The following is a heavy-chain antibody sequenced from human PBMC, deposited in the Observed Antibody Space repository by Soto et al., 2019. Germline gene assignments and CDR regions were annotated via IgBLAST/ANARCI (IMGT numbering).Heavy chain of an antibody. CDR2: ISAYNGNT. CDR3: ARDWSSGYYYYGMDV. D-gene: IGHD3-22*01. V-gene: IGHV1-18*01. CDR1: GYTFTSYG. Sequence: SVKVSCKASGYTFTSYGISWVRQAPGQGLEWMGWISAYNGNTNYAQKFQGRVTMTRDTSTSTVYMELSSLRSEDTAVYYCARDWSSGYYYYGMDVWGQGTTVTVSS. J-gene: IGHJ6*02.